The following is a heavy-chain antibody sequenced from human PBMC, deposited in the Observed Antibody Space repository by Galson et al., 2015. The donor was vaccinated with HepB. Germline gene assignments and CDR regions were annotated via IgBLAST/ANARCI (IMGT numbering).Heavy chain of an antibody. CDR1: GYTFTNYG. CDR2: ISSYNGNT. J-gene: IGHJ4*02. V-gene: IGHV1-18*01. CDR3: ARDCRSTGCYNIY. Sequence: SVKVSCKASGYTFTNYGISWVRQAPGQGLEWMGWISSYNGNTNHAQRVQGRVTMTTDTSTSTAYMELRSLRSDDTAVYYCARDCRSTGCYNIYWGQGTLVTVSS. D-gene: IGHD2-2*02.